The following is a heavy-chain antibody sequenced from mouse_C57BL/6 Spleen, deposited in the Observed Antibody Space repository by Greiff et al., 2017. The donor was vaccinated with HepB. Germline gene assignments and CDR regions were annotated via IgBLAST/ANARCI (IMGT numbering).Heavy chain of an antibody. CDR2: ISYDGSN. J-gene: IGHJ1*03. D-gene: IGHD2-4*01. CDR1: GYSITSGYY. CDR3: ARGLYYDYEGYWYFDV. Sequence: EVKLMESGPGLVKPSQSLSLTCSVTGYSITSGYYWNWIRQFPGNKLEWMGYISYDGSNNYNPSLKNRISITRDTSKNQFFLKLNSVTTEDTATYYCARGLYYDYEGYWYFDVWGTGTTVTVSS. V-gene: IGHV3-6*01.